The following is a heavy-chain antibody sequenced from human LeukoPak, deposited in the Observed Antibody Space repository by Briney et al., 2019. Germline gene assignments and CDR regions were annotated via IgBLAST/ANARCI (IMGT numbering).Heavy chain of an antibody. J-gene: IGHJ6*02. CDR2: INHSGST. Sequence: PSETLSLTCAVYGGSFSGYYWSWIRQPPGKGLEWIGEINHSGSTNYNPSLKSRVTISVDTYKNQFSLKLSSVTAADTAVYYCARGSGIAAAGTPLVYYYGMDVWGQGTTVTVPS. V-gene: IGHV4-34*01. CDR3: ARGSGIAAAGTPLVYYYGMDV. CDR1: GGSFSGYY. D-gene: IGHD6-13*01.